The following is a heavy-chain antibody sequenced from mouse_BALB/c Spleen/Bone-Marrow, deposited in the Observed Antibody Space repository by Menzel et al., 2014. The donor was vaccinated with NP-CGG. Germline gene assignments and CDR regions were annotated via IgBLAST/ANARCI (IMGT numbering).Heavy chain of an antibody. Sequence: EVHLVESGGGLVKPGVSLKLSCAASGFTFSDYYMYWVRQTPEKRLEWVATISDGGSYTYYPDSVKGRFTISRDNAKNNLYLQMSSLKSEDTAMYYCARVSYDYFDYWGQGTTLTVSS. CDR1: GFTFSDYY. V-gene: IGHV5-4*02. CDR3: ARVSYDYFDY. CDR2: ISDGGSYT. D-gene: IGHD2-4*01. J-gene: IGHJ2*01.